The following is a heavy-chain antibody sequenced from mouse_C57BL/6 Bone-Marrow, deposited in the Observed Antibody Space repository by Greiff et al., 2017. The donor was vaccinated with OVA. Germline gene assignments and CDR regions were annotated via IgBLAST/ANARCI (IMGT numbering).Heavy chain of an antibody. Sequence: QVQLKQPGAELVRPGSSVKLSCKASGYTFTSYWMDWVKQRPGQGLEWIGNIYPSDSETHYNQKFKDKATLTVDKSSSTAYMQLSSLTSEDSAVYYCARPYGNYEGFAYWGQGTLVTVSA. J-gene: IGHJ3*01. CDR1: GYTFTSYW. CDR2: IYPSDSET. D-gene: IGHD2-1*01. CDR3: ARPYGNYEGFAY. V-gene: IGHV1-61*01.